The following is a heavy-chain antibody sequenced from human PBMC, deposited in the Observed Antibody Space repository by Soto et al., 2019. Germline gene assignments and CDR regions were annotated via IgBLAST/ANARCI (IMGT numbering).Heavy chain of an antibody. CDR2: IFYSGYN. CDR3: ARLNPIVVVPTPMGWFDP. D-gene: IGHD2-2*01. CDR1: GDNINSGGYY. Sequence: SETLSLTCTVSGDNINSGGYYWSWIRQSPGKGLEWIGYIFYSGYNYYNPSLKSRLSMSVDTSKNQFSLRLTSVTAADTAGYFCARLNPIVVVPTPMGWFDPWGQGTLVTVSS. V-gene: IGHV4-31*03. J-gene: IGHJ5*02.